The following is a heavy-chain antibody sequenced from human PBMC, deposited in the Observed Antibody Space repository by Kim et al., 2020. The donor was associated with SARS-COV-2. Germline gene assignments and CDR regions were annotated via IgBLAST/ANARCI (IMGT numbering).Heavy chain of an antibody. D-gene: IGHD6-13*01. J-gene: IGHJ4*02. CDR3: ARVRIAVGGTPPDY. Sequence: YEQKFQGRVTMTRDTSINTAYMDLSSLRSDDTAVYFCARVRIAVGGTPPDYWGQGTLVTVSS. V-gene: IGHV1-2*02.